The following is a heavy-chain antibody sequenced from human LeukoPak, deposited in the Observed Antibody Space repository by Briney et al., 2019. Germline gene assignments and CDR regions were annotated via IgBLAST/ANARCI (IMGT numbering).Heavy chain of an antibody. CDR1: GFAFSDSW. D-gene: IGHD6-13*01. CDR3: ARDGSSSWSRYYYGMDV. CDR2: IKGDGSAK. J-gene: IGHJ6*02. V-gene: IGHV3-7*01. Sequence: GGSLRLSCAASGFAFSDSWMTWIRQAPGKGLEWVAFIKGDGSAKKYVDSVKGRFTISRDNAKNSLFLQMNSLRAEDTAVYYCARDGSSSWSRYYYGMDVWGQGTTVTVSS.